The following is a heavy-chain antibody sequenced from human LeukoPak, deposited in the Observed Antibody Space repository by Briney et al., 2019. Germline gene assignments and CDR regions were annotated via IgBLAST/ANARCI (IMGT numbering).Heavy chain of an antibody. Sequence: GGSLRLSCAASGFTFDDYGMSWVRQAPGKGLEWVSGINWNGGSTGYADSVKGRFTISRDNAKNSLYLQMNSLRAEDTAVYYCARDLLKTVLDYWGQGTLVTVSS. D-gene: IGHD4-17*01. CDR2: INWNGGST. CDR1: GFTFDDYG. CDR3: ARDLLKTVLDY. J-gene: IGHJ4*02. V-gene: IGHV3-20*04.